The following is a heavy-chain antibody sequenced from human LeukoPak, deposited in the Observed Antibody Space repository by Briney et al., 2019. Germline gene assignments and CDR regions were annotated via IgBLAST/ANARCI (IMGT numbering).Heavy chain of an antibody. D-gene: IGHD3-16*02. Sequence: SETLSLTCAVYGGSFSGYYWSWIRQPPGKGLEWIGYIYYSGSTNYNPSLKSRVTISVDTSKNQFSLKLSSVTAADTAVYYCARGGPYDYVWGSYRYFDAFDIWGQGTMVTVSS. CDR2: IYYSGST. CDR1: GGSFSGYY. J-gene: IGHJ3*02. V-gene: IGHV4-59*01. CDR3: ARGGPYDYVWGSYRYFDAFDI.